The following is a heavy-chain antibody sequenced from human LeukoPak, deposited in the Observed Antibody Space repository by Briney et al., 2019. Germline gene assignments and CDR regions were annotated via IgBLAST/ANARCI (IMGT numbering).Heavy chain of an antibody. CDR2: IYSGGST. D-gene: IGHD5-18*01. Sequence: GGSLRLSCAASGFTVSSNYMSWVRQAPGKGLEWVSVIYSGGSTYYADSVKGRFTISRDNSKNTLYLQMNSLRAEDTAVYYCAKEIQLWSARAFDIWGQGTMVTVSS. CDR3: AKEIQLWSARAFDI. CDR1: GFTVSSNY. V-gene: IGHV3-66*01. J-gene: IGHJ3*02.